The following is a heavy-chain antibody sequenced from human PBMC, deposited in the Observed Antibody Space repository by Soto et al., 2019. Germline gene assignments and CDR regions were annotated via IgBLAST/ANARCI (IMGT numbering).Heavy chain of an antibody. Sequence: GGSLRLSCAASGFTFSSYAMHWVRQAPGKGLEWVAVISYDGSNKYYADSVKGRFTISRDNSKNTLYLQMNSLRAEDTAVYYCARDRSVVVAATANYYGMDVWGQGTTVTVSS. CDR3: ARDRSVVVAATANYYGMDV. D-gene: IGHD2-15*01. CDR2: ISYDGSNK. V-gene: IGHV3-30-3*01. CDR1: GFTFSSYA. J-gene: IGHJ6*02.